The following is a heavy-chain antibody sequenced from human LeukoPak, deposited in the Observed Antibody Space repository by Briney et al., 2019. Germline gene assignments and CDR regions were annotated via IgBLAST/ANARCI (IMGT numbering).Heavy chain of an antibody. CDR3: ARSSYYDSSGYFDY. CDR1: GYTFTSYD. Sequence: ASVKVSCKASGYTFTSYDINWVRQATGQGLEWMGWMNPNSANTGYAQKFQGRVTITRNTSISTTYMELSSLRFEDTAVYYCARSSYYDSSGYFDYWGQGTLVTVSS. J-gene: IGHJ4*02. V-gene: IGHV1-8*03. CDR2: MNPNSANT. D-gene: IGHD3-22*01.